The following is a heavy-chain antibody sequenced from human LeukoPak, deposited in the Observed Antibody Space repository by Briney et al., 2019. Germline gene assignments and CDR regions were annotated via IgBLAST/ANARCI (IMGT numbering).Heavy chain of an antibody. CDR2: ISSSSSIV. J-gene: IGHJ4*02. Sequence: PGGSLRLSCAASGFTFSSYSMNWVRQAPGKGLEWVSYISSSSSIVSCADSVKGRFTISTDNAKNSLFLQMNSLTAEDTAVYYCARDIHYAFDYWGQGTLVTVSS. D-gene: IGHD4-17*01. CDR3: ARDIHYAFDY. V-gene: IGHV3-48*01. CDR1: GFTFSSYS.